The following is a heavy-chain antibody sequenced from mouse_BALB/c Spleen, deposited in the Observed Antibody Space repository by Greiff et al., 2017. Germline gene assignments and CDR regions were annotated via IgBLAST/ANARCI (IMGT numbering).Heavy chain of an antibody. CDR1: GFTFSSFG. D-gene: IGHD2-1*01. Sequence: EVHLVESGGGLVQPGGSRKLSCAASGFTFSSFGMHWVRQAPEKGLEWVAYISSGSSTIYYADTVKGRFTISRDNPKNTLFLQMTSLRSEDTAMYDCARWDYGNLYAMDYWGQGTSVTVSS. J-gene: IGHJ4*01. V-gene: IGHV5-17*02. CDR2: ISSGSSTI. CDR3: ARWDYGNLYAMDY.